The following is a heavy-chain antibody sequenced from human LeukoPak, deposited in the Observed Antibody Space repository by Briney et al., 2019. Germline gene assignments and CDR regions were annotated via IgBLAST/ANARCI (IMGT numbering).Heavy chain of an antibody. J-gene: IGHJ5*02. D-gene: IGHD2-2*01. Sequence: SETLSLTCTVSGDSINSLDLWSWVRKPPGKGLEWIGEMYLSGTTHSNPSVKSRVTISIDKSKNQFSLKLSSVTAADTAVSYCARVSKYQLLRRWFDPWGQGTLVTVSS. CDR1: GDSINSLDL. CDR2: MYLSGTT. V-gene: IGHV4-4*02. CDR3: ARVSKYQLLRRWFDP.